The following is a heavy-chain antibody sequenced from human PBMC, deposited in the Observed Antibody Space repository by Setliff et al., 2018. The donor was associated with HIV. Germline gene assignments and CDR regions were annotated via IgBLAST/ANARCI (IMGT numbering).Heavy chain of an antibody. D-gene: IGHD4-17*01. CDR1: GYTFTSYY. CDR3: ARGGPTVAYGVDV. CDR2: INPSGGST. V-gene: IGHV1-46*01. Sequence: ASVKVSCKASGYTFTSYYMHWVRQAPGQGLEWMGIINPSGGSTSYAQKFQGRVTMTRDESTSTAYMELSSLRFEDTAMYYCARGGPTVAYGVDVWGQGTTVTVSS. J-gene: IGHJ6*02.